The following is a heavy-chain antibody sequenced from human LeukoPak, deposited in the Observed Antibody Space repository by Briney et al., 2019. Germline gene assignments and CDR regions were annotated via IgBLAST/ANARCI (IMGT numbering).Heavy chain of an antibody. CDR3: AKKGIAVAGADAFDI. CDR1: GFTFSSYA. Sequence: QPGGSLRLSCVASGFTFSSYAMSWVRQAPGKGLEWVSRISGSGGSTYYADSVKGRFTISRDSSKNTLYLQMNSLRAEDTAVYYCAKKGIAVAGADAFDIWGQGTMVTVSS. J-gene: IGHJ3*02. CDR2: ISGSGGST. V-gene: IGHV3-23*01. D-gene: IGHD6-19*01.